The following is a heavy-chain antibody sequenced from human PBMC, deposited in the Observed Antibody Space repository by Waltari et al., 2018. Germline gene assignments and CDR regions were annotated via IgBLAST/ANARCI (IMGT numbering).Heavy chain of an antibody. D-gene: IGHD2-15*01. J-gene: IGHJ5*02. CDR3: ARDPIVVVAATSAFDP. Sequence: QVQLQQWGAGLLKPSETLSLTCAVYGGSFSGYYWSWIRQPPGKGLEWIGEINHSGSTNSNPALKSRVTISVDTSKNQFSLKLSSVTAADTAVDYCARDPIVVVAATSAFDPWGQGTLVTVSS. V-gene: IGHV4-34*01. CDR1: GGSFSGYY. CDR2: INHSGST.